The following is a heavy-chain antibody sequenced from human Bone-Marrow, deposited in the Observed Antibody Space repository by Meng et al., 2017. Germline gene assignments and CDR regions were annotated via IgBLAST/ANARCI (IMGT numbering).Heavy chain of an antibody. CDR2: IIPIFGTA. CDR1: GGTFSSYA. J-gene: IGHJ4*02. D-gene: IGHD3-10*01. Sequence: SVKVSCKASGGTFSSYAISWVRQAPGQGLEWMGGIIPIFGTANYAQKFQGRVTITADESTSTAYMELSSLRSEDTAVYYCARVTPASHYYGSGTYIGFDYWGQGTLVTVSS. V-gene: IGHV1-69*13. CDR3: ARVTPASHYYGSGTYIGFDY.